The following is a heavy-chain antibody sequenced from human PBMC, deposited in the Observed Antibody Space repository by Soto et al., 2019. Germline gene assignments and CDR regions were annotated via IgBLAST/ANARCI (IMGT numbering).Heavy chain of an antibody. CDR2: INPNSGGT. J-gene: IGHJ5*02. CDR3: ARDTGQQPNWFDP. D-gene: IGHD6-13*01. Sequence: GASVKVSCKASGYTFTGYYMHWVRQVPGQGLEWMGWINPNSGGTNYAQKFQGRVTMTRDTSISTAYMELSRLRSDDTAVYYCARDTGQQPNWFDPWGQGTLVTVSS. V-gene: IGHV1-2*02. CDR1: GYTFTGYY.